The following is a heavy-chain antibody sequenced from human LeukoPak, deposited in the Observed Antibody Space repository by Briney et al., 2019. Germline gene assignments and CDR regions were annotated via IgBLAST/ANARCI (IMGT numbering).Heavy chain of an antibody. CDR3: AKDAHLVAPASYGMDV. D-gene: IGHD2-2*01. J-gene: IGHJ6*02. V-gene: IGHV3-48*01. CDR2: ISSSSSTI. CDR1: GFTFSSYS. Sequence: PGGSLRLSCAASGFTFSSYSMNWVRQAPGKGLEWVSYISSSSSTIYYADSVKGRFTISRDNAKNSLYLQMNSLRAEDTAVYHCAKDAHLVAPASYGMDVWGQGTTVTVSS.